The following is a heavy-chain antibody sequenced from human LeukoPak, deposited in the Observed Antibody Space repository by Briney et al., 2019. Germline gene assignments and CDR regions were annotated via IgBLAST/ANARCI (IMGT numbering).Heavy chain of an antibody. J-gene: IGHJ4*02. D-gene: IGHD5-18*01. Sequence: GGSLRLSCAASGFTFSSYAMTWVRQAPGKGLEWVSDISGSGGSTSHADSVRGRFTISRDNSKNTLYLQMNSLRAEDTAVYYCAKRLDSYADYWGQGTLVTVAS. CDR2: ISGSGGST. CDR1: GFTFSSYA. CDR3: AKRLDSYADY. V-gene: IGHV3-23*01.